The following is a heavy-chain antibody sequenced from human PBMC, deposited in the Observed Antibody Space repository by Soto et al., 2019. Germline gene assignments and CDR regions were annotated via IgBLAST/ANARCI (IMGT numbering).Heavy chain of an antibody. CDR1: GFTFSSYW. CDR2: INSDGSST. CDR3: ARAYCTNGVCYNFDY. D-gene: IGHD2-8*01. J-gene: IGHJ4*02. V-gene: IGHV3-74*01. Sequence: GGSLRLSCAASGFTFSSYWMHWVRQAPGKGLVWVSRINSDGSSTSYADSVKGRFTISRDNAKNTLYLQMNSLRAEDTAVYYCARAYCTNGVCYNFDYWGQGTLVTVSS.